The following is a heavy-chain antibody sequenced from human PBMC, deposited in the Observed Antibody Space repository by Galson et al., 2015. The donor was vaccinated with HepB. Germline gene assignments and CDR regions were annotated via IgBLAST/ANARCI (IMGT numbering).Heavy chain of an antibody. V-gene: IGHV1-18*04. CDR3: VRDRFHSFDY. J-gene: IGHJ4*02. CDR2: IRTSSGNT. CDR1: GYTFTSNG. Sequence: SVKVSCKASGYTFTSNGIRWVRQAPGQGLEWMGWIRTSSGNTNYAQRLQGRVTMTTDTSTSTAYMALRMLRSADTAIYYCVRDRFHSFDYWGQGTLVTVSS.